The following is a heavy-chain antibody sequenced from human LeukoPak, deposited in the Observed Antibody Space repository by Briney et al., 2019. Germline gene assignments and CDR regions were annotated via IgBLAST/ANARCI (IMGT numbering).Heavy chain of an antibody. J-gene: IGHJ3*02. Sequence: SETLSLSCNVSGGSISSGSYYWSWIRQPAGKGLEWIGRIFTRGSTSYNPSLKSRVTISLDASKNQFSLNLRSVTAADTAVYYCARSTNYESSGSWDDAFDIWGQGTLVTVSS. CDR1: GGSISSGSYY. V-gene: IGHV4-61*02. CDR3: ARSTNYESSGSWDDAFDI. CDR2: IFTRGST. D-gene: IGHD3-22*01.